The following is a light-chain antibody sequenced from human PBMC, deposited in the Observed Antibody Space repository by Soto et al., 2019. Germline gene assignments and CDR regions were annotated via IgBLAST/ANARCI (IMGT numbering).Light chain of an antibody. Sequence: EIVLTQSPGTLSLSPGERATLSCRASQSVSSYLAWYQQKPGQSPRLLVYGASNRATGIPARFSGSGSGTDFTLTISRLEPEDFAVYYCQQYGSSPPWTFGQGTKVDIK. CDR2: GAS. J-gene: IGKJ1*01. V-gene: IGKV3-20*01. CDR3: QQYGSSPPWT. CDR1: QSVSSY.